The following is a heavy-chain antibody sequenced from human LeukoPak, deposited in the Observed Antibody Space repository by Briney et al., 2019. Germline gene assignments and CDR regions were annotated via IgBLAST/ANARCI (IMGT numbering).Heavy chain of an antibody. J-gene: IGHJ4*02. D-gene: IGHD3-22*01. V-gene: IGHV3-7*01. CDR2: IKQDGSEK. CDR1: GFTFSSYW. CDR3: GKGSGSSGCPGGFDY. Sequence: GGSLRLSCAASGFTFSSYWMSWVRQAPGKGLEWVANIKQDGSEKYYVDSVKGRFTISRDNAKNSLYLQMNSLRAEDTAVYYCGKGSGSSGCPGGFDYWGQGTLVTVSS.